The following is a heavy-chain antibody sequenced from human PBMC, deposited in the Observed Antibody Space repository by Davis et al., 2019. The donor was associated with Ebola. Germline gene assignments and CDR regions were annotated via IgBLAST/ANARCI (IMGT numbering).Heavy chain of an antibody. D-gene: IGHD7-27*01. CDR2: INPNSGGT. V-gene: IGHV1-2*04. CDR3: ARGEENWGGAFDI. Sequence: GESLKISCAASGFTFSSYGMHWVRQAPGQGLEWMGWINPNSGGTNYAQKFQGWVTMTRDTSISTAYMELSRLRSDDTAVYYCARGEENWGGAFDIWGQGTMVTVSS. CDR1: GFTFSSYG. J-gene: IGHJ3*02.